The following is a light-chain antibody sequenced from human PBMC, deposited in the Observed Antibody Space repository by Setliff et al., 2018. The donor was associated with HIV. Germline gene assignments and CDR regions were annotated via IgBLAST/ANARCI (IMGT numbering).Light chain of an antibody. CDR1: QSVSNK. V-gene: IGKV3-15*01. Sequence: EVVMTQYPATLSVSPGGRATLSCRASQSVSNKLAWYQQRPGQAPRLLIYAATTRATGISARFSGSGSGTEFVLTISRLQSEDFAVYYCQQYYDWPPWTFGRGTKVDIK. CDR2: AAT. J-gene: IGKJ1*01. CDR3: QQYYDWPPWT.